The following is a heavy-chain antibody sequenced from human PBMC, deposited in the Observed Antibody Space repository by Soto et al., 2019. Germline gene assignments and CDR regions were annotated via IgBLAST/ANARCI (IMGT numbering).Heavy chain of an antibody. CDR3: ARHLLWFGVFDP. D-gene: IGHD3-10*01. CDR2: IYYSGST. V-gene: IGHV4-39*01. CDR1: GGSISSSSYY. Sequence: SETLSLTCTVSGGSISSSSYYWGWIRQPPGKGLEWIGSIYYSGSTYYNPSLKSRVTISVDTSKNQFSLKLSSVTAADTAVYYCARHLLWFGVFDPWGQGTLVTVSS. J-gene: IGHJ5*02.